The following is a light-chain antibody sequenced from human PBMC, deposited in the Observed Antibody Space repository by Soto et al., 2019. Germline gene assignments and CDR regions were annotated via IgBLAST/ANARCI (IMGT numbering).Light chain of an antibody. V-gene: IGKV3D-11*03. Sequence: IVMTQSPATLSVSPGERATLSCRASQSVSSSLAWYQQKPGQAPRLLIYDASNRATGIPARFSGSVSGTDGTITISSLEQEDCSVYYCQQRSNWTITFGQGTRLEIK. CDR3: QQRSNWTIT. CDR2: DAS. CDR1: QSVSSS. J-gene: IGKJ5*01.